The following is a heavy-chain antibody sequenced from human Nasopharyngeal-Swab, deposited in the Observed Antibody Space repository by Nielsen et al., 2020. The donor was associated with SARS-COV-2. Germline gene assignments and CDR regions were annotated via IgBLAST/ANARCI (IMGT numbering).Heavy chain of an antibody. V-gene: IGHV3-30*03. CDR3: ARGGMVGATTYGWFDP. Sequence: GESLKISCASSGFTFSSYVMHWVRQAPGKGLECVAVISYDGSNKYHADSVRGRFTISRDDSENTLYLQMNSLRPEDTAVYYCARGGMVGATTYGWFDPWGQGTLVTVSS. CDR2: ISYDGSNK. J-gene: IGHJ5*02. CDR1: GFTFSSYV. D-gene: IGHD1-26*01.